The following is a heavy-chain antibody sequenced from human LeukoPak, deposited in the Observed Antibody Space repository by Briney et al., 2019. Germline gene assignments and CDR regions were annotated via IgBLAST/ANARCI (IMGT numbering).Heavy chain of an antibody. Sequence: PGGSLRLSCAASGFTFSSYGMHWVRQAPGKGLEWVAVISYDGSNKYYADSVKGRFTISRDNSKNTLYLQMNSLRAEDTAVYYCARGYCSGGSCYRVYYGMDVWGQGTTVTVSS. CDR3: ARGYCSGGSCYRVYYGMDV. CDR2: ISYDGSNK. J-gene: IGHJ6*02. V-gene: IGHV3-30*19. D-gene: IGHD2-15*01. CDR1: GFTFSSYG.